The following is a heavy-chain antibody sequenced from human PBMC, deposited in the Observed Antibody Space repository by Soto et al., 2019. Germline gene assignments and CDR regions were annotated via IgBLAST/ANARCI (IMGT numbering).Heavy chain of an antibody. CDR2: IDHIGTT. D-gene: IGHD1-7*01. V-gene: IGHV4-34*01. CDR3: ARDRNLRI. J-gene: IGHJ4*02. Sequence: QVQLQQWGAGLLKPSETLSLTCAVYGGAFSDYYWSWIRQPPGKGLEWIGEIDHIGTTSYNPSLKSRVTISADMSQKQFSLTLTSVTAADTALYYCARDRNLRIWGQGTLVAVSS. CDR1: GGAFSDYY.